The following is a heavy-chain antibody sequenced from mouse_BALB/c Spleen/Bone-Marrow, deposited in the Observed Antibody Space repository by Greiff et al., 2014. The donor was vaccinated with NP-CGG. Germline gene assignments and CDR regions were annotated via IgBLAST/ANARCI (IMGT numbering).Heavy chain of an antibody. CDR3: ARYDYDGVDY. Sequence: VQLKVSGPGLVKPSQSLSLTCTVTGYSITSDYAWNWIRQFPGNKLEWMGYISYSGSTSYNPSLKSRISITRDTSKNQFFLQLNSVTNEDTATYYCARYDYDGVDYWGQGTTLTVSS. CDR2: ISYSGST. D-gene: IGHD2-4*01. J-gene: IGHJ2*01. CDR1: GYSITSDYA. V-gene: IGHV3-2*02.